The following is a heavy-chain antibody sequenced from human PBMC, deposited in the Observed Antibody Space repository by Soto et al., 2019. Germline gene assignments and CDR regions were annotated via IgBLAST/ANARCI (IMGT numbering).Heavy chain of an antibody. CDR1: GGSISSSNW. V-gene: IGHV4-4*02. D-gene: IGHD1-26*01. CDR3: AREAYKRGATNPFFDY. CDR2: IYPSGIT. J-gene: IGHJ4*02. Sequence: SETLSLTCAVSGGSISSSNWWTWVRLPPGKGLEWIGEIYPSGITNYSPSLKSRGTMSVDKSKNQFSLKLNSVTPADTAMYYFAREAYKRGATNPFFDYWGQGTLVTVSS.